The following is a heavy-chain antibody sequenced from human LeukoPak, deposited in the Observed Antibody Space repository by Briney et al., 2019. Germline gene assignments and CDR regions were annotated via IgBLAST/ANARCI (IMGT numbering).Heavy chain of an antibody. J-gene: IGHJ5*02. CDR3: TKLGDL. V-gene: IGHV4-39*01. CDR2: IYYTGTT. CDR1: GGSISRSTYY. D-gene: IGHD6-13*01. Sequence: PSETLSLTCTVSGGSISRSTYYWGWIRQPPGKGLEWIANIYYTGTTLYNPSLKSRVTISVDTSENQFSLKLSSVTAADTAVYYCTKLGDLWGQGTLVTVSS.